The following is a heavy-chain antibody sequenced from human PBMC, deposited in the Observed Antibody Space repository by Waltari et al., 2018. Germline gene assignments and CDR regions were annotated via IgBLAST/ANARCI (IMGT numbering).Heavy chain of an antibody. CDR2: ISRSSDTI. D-gene: IGHD5-18*01. CDR3: ANFPRGYSYGFDY. V-gene: IGHV3-48*01. CDR1: GFTFSNYN. J-gene: IGHJ4*02. Sequence: EVQLVESGGGLVQPGGSLRLSCVASGFTFSNYNMNWVRQAPGKGLEWISHISRSSDTIYYADSVKGRFTVSRDNAKNSLYLQMDSLRAEDTAVYYCANFPRGYSYGFDYWGQGTLVTVSS.